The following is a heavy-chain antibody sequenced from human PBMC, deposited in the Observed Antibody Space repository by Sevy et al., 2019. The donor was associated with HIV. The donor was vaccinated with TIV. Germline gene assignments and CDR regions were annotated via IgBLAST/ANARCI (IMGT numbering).Heavy chain of an antibody. CDR3: ARDSARVIVPTAGFDS. J-gene: IGHJ5*01. D-gene: IGHD1-1*01. V-gene: IGHV3-33*01. Sequence: GGSLRLSCSASGFTFRSFSMHWVHQAPGKGLEWVAAIWYDGRTKQYADSVKGRFTISRDNSKNMLSLEMNGLRAEDTGLYFCARDSARVIVPTAGFDSWGQGPVVTVSS. CDR2: IWYDGRTK. CDR1: GFTFRSFS.